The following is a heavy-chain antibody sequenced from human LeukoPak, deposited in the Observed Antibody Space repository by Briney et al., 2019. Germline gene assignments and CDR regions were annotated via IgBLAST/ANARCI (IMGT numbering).Heavy chain of an antibody. CDR1: GFTFSSYS. Sequence: GGSLRLSCAASGFTFSSYSMNWVRQAPGKGLEGVSYISSSSSTIYYADSVKGRFTISRDNAKNSLYLQMNSLRAEDTAVYYCAREESIADAFDIWGQGTMVTVSS. D-gene: IGHD6-6*01. CDR3: AREESIADAFDI. V-gene: IGHV3-48*01. J-gene: IGHJ3*02. CDR2: ISSSSSTI.